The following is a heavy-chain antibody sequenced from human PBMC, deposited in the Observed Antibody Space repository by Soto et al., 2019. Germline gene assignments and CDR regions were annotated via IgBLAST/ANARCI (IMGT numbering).Heavy chain of an antibody. CDR2: ISYDGSNK. CDR3: AKVGPDYYDSSGTLHWPFDY. D-gene: IGHD3-22*01. Sequence: GGSLRLSCAASGFTFSSYGMHWVRQAPGKGLEWVAVISYDGSNKYYADSVKGRFTISRDNSKNTLYLQMNSLRAEDTAVYYCAKVGPDYYDSSGTLHWPFDYWGQGTLVTVSS. J-gene: IGHJ4*02. V-gene: IGHV3-30*18. CDR1: GFTFSSYG.